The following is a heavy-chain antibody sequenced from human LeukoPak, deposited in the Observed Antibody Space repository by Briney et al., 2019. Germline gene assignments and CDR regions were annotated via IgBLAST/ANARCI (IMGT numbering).Heavy chain of an antibody. CDR2: INTNTGSP. CDR3: VRGIDTTGYFNY. D-gene: IGHD3-22*01. Sequence: AASVKVSCKASGYTFSTFPINWVRQAPGQGLEWMGWINTNTGSPTYAQGLTGRFVFSSDTSVSTAFLQINSLKAEDTALYYCVRGIDTTGYFNYWGQGTLVTVSS. V-gene: IGHV7-4-1*02. CDR1: GYTFSTFP. J-gene: IGHJ4*02.